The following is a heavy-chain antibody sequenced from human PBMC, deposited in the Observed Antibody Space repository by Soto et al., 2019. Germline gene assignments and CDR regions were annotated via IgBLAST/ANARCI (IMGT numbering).Heavy chain of an antibody. CDR1: GYTFTSYG. D-gene: IGHD2-2*01. J-gene: IGHJ4*02. Sequence: QAQLVQSGVEVKKPGASVKVSCKASGYTFTSYGITWVRQAPGQGLEWMGWISGYNGNTNYAQKLQGRVTMTADTSPNPAYMERRSIGSGDSGVYYRARAYQPLVEFDCRGQGTLVTLAS. CDR3: ARAYQPLVEFDC. V-gene: IGHV1-18*04. CDR2: ISGYNGNT.